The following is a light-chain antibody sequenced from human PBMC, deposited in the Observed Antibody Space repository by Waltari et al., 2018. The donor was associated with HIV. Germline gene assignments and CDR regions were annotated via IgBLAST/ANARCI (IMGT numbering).Light chain of an antibody. Sequence: SYVLTQPPSVSVAPGKTARITCGGNNIGSKSVHWYQQQPGQAPGQVIYYDSDRASGMPERLAGSNSGNTATLTISRVEAGDEADYNCQVGDSSSDHRGFGTGTKVTVL. CDR3: QVGDSSSDHRG. CDR2: YDS. J-gene: IGLJ1*01. V-gene: IGLV3-21*04. CDR1: NIGSKS.